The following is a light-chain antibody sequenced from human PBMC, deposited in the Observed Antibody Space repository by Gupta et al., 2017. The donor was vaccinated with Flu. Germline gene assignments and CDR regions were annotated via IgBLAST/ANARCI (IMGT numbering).Light chain of an antibody. CDR2: ENN. V-gene: IGLV3-10*01. CDR1: ALPKKF. CDR3: YSTDININPV. J-gene: IGLJ3*02. Sequence: SYALTQPPSVSVSPRQTARITSSGDALPKKFAYWYQQKSGHALILVIYENNKRPAGLPGRFSGSSSGTMATVTINGAKVEEEADYYCYSTDININPVFGGGTKLTVL.